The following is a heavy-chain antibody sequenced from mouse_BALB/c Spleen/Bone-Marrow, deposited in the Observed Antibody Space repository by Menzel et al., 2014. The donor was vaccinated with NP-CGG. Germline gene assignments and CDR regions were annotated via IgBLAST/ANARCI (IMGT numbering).Heavy chain of an antibody. D-gene: IGHD2-14*01. J-gene: IGHJ1*01. CDR3: ANYRYGWYFDV. V-gene: IGHV14-3*02. Sequence: EVQLQQSGAEFVKPGASVKLSCTASGFNINDTYMHWVKQRPEQGLEWIGRIDPANGNTKYDPKFQGKATITADTSSNTAYLQLSSLTSEDTAVYYCANYRYGWYFDVWGAGTTVTVSS. CDR2: IDPANGNT. CDR1: GFNINDTY.